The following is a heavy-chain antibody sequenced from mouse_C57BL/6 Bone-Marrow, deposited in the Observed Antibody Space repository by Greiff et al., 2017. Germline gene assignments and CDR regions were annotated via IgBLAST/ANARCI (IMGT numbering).Heavy chain of an antibody. V-gene: IGHV1-4*01. CDR3: ARGTTVVAREAMDY. Sequence: VQLQQSGAELARPGASVKMSCKASGYTFTSYTMHWVKQRPGQGLEWIGYINPSSGYTKYNQKFKDKATLTADKSSSPAYMQLSSLTSEDSAVYYCARGTTVVAREAMDYWGQGTSVTVSS. D-gene: IGHD1-1*01. J-gene: IGHJ4*01. CDR2: INPSSGYT. CDR1: GYTFTSYT.